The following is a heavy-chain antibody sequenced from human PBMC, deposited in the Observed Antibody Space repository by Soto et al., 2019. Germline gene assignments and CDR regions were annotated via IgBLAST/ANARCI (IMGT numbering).Heavy chain of an antibody. Sequence: SETLSLTCTVSGGSVSSFYWNWIRQPPGKGLEWIGYMYHSGSSNYNPSLKGRFTISRDNAKNSLYLQMNSLRAEDTAVYYCVRDQDDSSDAFDIWGQGTMVTVSS. CDR1: GGSVSSFY. V-gene: IGHV4-59*02. D-gene: IGHD3-3*01. J-gene: IGHJ3*02. CDR3: VRDQDDSSDAFDI. CDR2: MYHSGSS.